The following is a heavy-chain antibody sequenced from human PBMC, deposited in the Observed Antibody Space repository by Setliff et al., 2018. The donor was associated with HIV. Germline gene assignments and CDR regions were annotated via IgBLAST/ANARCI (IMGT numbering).Heavy chain of an antibody. Sequence: PSETRSLTCTVSGGSSSSRSYYWGWIRQPPGKGLEWIGSIYSSGSTYYNPSLKSRVTISVDTSKKQFSLRLSSVTAADTAVYYCARDGRHDRNRWYVTHQYFKYWGQGTLVTVSS. CDR1: GGSSSSRSYY. V-gene: IGHV4-39*07. CDR2: IYSSGST. CDR3: ARDGRHDRNRWYVTHQYFKY. J-gene: IGHJ1*01. D-gene: IGHD2-15*01.